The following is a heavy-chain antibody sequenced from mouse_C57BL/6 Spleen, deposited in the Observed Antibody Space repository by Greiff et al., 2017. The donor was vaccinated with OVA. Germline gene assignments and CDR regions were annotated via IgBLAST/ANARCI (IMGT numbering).Heavy chain of an antibody. J-gene: IGHJ1*03. CDR2: IDPYDSET. CDR3: AEGNYGGYCDV. D-gene: IGHD1-1*02. V-gene: IGHV1-52*01. CDR1: GYTFTSYW. Sequence: VQLQQPGAELVRPGSSVKLSCKASGYTFTSYWMHWVKQRPIQGLEWIGNIDPYDSETHYNQKFKDKATLTVDKSSSTAYMQLSSLTSEDSAVYYCAEGNYGGYCDVWGTGTTVTVSS.